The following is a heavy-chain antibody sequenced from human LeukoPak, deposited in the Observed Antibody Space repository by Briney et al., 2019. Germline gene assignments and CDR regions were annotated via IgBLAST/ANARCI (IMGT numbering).Heavy chain of an antibody. CDR1: GFTSSNAW. CDR3: ATGIAAAGIFDY. V-gene: IGHV3-15*01. D-gene: IGHD6-13*01. Sequence: GGSLRLSCAASGFTSSNAWMSWVRQAPGKGLEWVGRIKSKTDGGTTDYAAPVKGRFTISRDDSKNTMYLQMNSLKTDDTAVYYCATGIAAAGIFDYWGQGTLVTVSS. J-gene: IGHJ4*02. CDR2: IKSKTDGGTT.